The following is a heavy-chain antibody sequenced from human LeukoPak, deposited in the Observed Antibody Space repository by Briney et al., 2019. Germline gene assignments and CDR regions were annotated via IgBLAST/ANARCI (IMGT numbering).Heavy chain of an antibody. V-gene: IGHV3-9*01. CDR1: GFTFDDYA. J-gene: IGHJ4*02. CDR3: AKDLRGSGSKGFDY. D-gene: IGHD3-10*01. CDR2: ISWNSGSI. Sequence: GGSLRLSCAASGFTFDDYAMHWVRQAPGKGLEWVSGISWNSGSIGYADSVKGRFTISRDNAKNSQYLQMNSLRAEDTALYYCAKDLRGSGSKGFDYWGQGTLVTVSS.